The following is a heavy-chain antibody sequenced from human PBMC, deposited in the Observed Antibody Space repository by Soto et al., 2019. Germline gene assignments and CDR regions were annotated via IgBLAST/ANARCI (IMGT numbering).Heavy chain of an antibody. D-gene: IGHD1-7*01. CDR2: ISSSSSTI. Sequence: LRLSCAASGFTFSSYSMKWVRQAPGKGLEWVSYISSSSSTIYYADSVKGRFTISRDNDKNSLYLQMNSLRDEDTAVYYCTRITRRNINSAGLPGSATTYGMDVCRQATPVTFSS. CDR3: TRITRRNINSAGLPGSATTYGMDV. V-gene: IGHV3-48*02. J-gene: IGHJ6*02. CDR1: GFTFSSYS.